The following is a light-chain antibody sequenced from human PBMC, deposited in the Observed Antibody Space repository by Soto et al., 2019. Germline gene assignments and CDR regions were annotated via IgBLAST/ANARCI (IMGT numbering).Light chain of an antibody. CDR1: QGISSY. CDR2: AAS. Sequence: IQLTQSPSSLSASVGDRVTITCRASQGISSYLAWYQLKPGKAPKLLIYAASTLQSGVPSRFSGSGSGTDFTLTISSLQPEDFATYYCQQLHSYPLTFGGGTKVEIK. J-gene: IGKJ4*01. V-gene: IGKV1-9*01. CDR3: QQLHSYPLT.